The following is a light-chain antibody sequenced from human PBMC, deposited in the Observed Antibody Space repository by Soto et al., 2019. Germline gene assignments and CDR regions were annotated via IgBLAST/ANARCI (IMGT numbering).Light chain of an antibody. J-gene: IGLJ1*01. Sequence: QSVLTHPPSVSWAPWQRVTISCTGSSSNIGAGYDVHWYQQLPGTAPKLLIYANSNRPSGVPDRFSGSKSGTAASLAITGLQAEDEADYYCQSYDSSLYGYVFGSGTKVTV. CDR2: ANS. V-gene: IGLV1-40*01. CDR1: SSNIGAGYD. CDR3: QSYDSSLYGYV.